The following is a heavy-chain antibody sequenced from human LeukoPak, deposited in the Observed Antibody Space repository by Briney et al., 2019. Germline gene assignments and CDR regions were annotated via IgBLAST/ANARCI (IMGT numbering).Heavy chain of an antibody. Sequence: PSETLSLTCAVYGGSFSRYYWSWIRESPGKGLEWIAEINHRGDTNYNPSVKSRVTISVDTSKNQFSLKVTSLTAADTAVYFCARGPTISETGYFDYWGQGTLVTVSS. CDR2: INHRGDT. CDR1: GGSFSRYY. CDR3: ARGPTISETGYFDY. V-gene: IGHV4-34*01. J-gene: IGHJ4*03. D-gene: IGHD1-1*01.